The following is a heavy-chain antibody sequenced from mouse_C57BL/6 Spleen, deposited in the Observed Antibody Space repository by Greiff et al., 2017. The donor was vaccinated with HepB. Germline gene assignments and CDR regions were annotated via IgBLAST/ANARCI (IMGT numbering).Heavy chain of an antibody. Sequence: QVQLQQSGAELVRPGTSVKVSCKASGYAFTNYLIEWVKQRPGQGLEWIGVINPGSGGTNYNEKFKGKATLTVDKPSSTAYMQLSSLTSEDSAVYYCARDYSFMDYWGQGTSVTVSS. CDR2: INPGSGGT. D-gene: IGHD1-1*01. CDR1: GYAFTNYL. V-gene: IGHV1-54*01. J-gene: IGHJ4*01. CDR3: ARDYSFMDY.